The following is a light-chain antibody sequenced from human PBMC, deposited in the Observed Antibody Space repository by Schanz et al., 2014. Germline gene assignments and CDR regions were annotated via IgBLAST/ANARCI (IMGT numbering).Light chain of an antibody. CDR2: DAS. J-gene: IGKJ1*01. CDR3: QQYGSSPWT. Sequence: EIVLTQSPGTLSLSPGERATLSCRASQSVSSNLAWYQQKPGQAPRLLIYDASTRATGIPDSFSGSGSGTDFTLTISRLEPEDFAVYYCQQYGSSPWTFGRGTEVEIK. CDR1: QSVSSN. V-gene: IGKV3-20*01.